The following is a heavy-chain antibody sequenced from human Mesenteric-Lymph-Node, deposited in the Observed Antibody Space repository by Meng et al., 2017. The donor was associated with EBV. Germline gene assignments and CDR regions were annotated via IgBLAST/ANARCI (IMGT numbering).Heavy chain of an antibody. CDR2: ISAANGNT. Sequence: QGQPGPAWAKLKNPGALVKCSCKASGYTFSHHGITWVRQAPGQGFEWMGWISAANGNTNYAQKFQGRVTMTTDTSTSTANMELKSLNTDDTAIYYCARGHPYYDSSGSDFWGQGTLVTVSS. D-gene: IGHD3-22*01. CDR3: ARGHPYYDSSGSDF. J-gene: IGHJ4*02. CDR1: GYTFSHHG. V-gene: IGHV1-18*01.